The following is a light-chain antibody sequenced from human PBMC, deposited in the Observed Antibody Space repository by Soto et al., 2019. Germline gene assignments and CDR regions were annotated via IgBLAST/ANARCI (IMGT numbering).Light chain of an antibody. CDR1: QSVSSSY. V-gene: IGKV3-20*01. Sequence: EIVLTQSPGTLSLSPGERATLSCRASQSVSSSYLAWYQQKPGQAPRLLIYGASSRATGIPDRFSGSGSGTHFTFTIIRREPESFAVYYSQQFDSSPYTFGQGTKLEIK. CDR3: QQFDSSPYT. J-gene: IGKJ2*01. CDR2: GAS.